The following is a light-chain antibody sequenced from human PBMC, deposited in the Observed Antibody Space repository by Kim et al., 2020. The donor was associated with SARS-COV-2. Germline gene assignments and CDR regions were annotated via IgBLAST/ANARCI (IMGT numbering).Light chain of an antibody. CDR2: LNSDGSH. CDR3: QTWDTGIRV. V-gene: IGLV4-69*01. J-gene: IGLJ3*02. Sequence: ASVKLTCNLSSGHSSYAIAWHQQQPEKGPRYLMKLNSDGSHNKGDGIPDRFSGSSSGAGRYLTISSLQSEDEADYYCQTWDTGIRVFGGGTQLTVL. CDR1: SGHSSYA.